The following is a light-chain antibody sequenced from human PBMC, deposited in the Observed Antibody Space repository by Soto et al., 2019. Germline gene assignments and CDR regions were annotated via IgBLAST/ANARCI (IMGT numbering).Light chain of an antibody. J-gene: IGKJ1*01. CDR3: QQSYSTPPT. Sequence: DIPVTQSPSSLSASVEDRVTITCRASQSISSYLNWYQQKPGKAPKLLIYAASSLQSGVPSRFSGSGSGTDFTLTISSLQPEDFATYYCQQSYSTPPTFGQGTKVEIK. CDR1: QSISSY. CDR2: AAS. V-gene: IGKV1-39*01.